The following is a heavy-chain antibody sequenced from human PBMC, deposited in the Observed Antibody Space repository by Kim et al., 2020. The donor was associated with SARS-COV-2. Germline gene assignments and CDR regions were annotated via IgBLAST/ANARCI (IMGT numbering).Heavy chain of an antibody. J-gene: IGHJ6*02. V-gene: IGHV3-66*01. CDR3: ARGNYYYGMDV. Sequence: GGSLRLSCAASGFTVSSNYMSWVRQAPGKGLEWVSVIYSGGSTYYADSVKGSFTISRDNSKNTLYLQMNSLGAEDTAVYYCARGNYYYGMDVWGQGTTVTVSS. CDR2: IYSGGST. CDR1: GFTVSSNY.